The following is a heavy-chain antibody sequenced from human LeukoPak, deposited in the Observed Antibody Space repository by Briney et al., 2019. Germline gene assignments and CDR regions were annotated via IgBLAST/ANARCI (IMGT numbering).Heavy chain of an antibody. J-gene: IGHJ6*02. CDR3: ARGGHCSTTSCSNYDGMDV. CDR1: GFTFSSYS. V-gene: IGHV3-48*02. D-gene: IGHD2-2*01. CDR2: ITASGTAM. Sequence: GGSLRLSCAASGFTFSSYSMNWVRQAPGKGLEWVSHITASGTAMFYADSVKGRFTISRDNAKNSLYLQMNSLRDEDTAVYFCARGGHCSTTSCSNYDGMDVWGQGTTLTVSS.